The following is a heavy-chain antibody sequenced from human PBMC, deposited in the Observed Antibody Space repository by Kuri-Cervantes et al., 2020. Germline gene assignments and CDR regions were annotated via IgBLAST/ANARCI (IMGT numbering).Heavy chain of an antibody. Sequence: ASVKVSCKASGYTFTSYGISWVRQAPGQGLEWMGWISAYNGNTNYAQKFQGRVTITADESTSTAYMELSSLRSEDTAVYYCARSIDCGGDCYSEAFDIWGQGTMVTVSS. CDR2: ISAYNGNT. J-gene: IGHJ3*02. V-gene: IGHV1-18*01. D-gene: IGHD2-21*02. CDR3: ARSIDCGGDCYSEAFDI. CDR1: GYTFTSYG.